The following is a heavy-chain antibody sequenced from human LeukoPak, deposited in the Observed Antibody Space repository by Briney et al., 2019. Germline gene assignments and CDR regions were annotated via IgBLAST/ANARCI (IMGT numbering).Heavy chain of an antibody. CDR3: AKTASNWYLDY. D-gene: IGHD6-13*01. Sequence: GRSLRLSCAASGFSFGSFAMHWVRQAPGKGLEWVAIIWYDGTSKYYADSVKGRFTISRDNSENTLYLQMNGLTAGDTAVYYCAKTASNWYLDYWGQGTLVTVSS. V-gene: IGHV3-33*06. J-gene: IGHJ4*02. CDR1: GFSFGSFA. CDR2: IWYDGTSK.